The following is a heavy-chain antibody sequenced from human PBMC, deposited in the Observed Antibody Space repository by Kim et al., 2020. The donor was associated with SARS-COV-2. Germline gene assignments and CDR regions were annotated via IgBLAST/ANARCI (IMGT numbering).Heavy chain of an antibody. J-gene: IGHJ5*02. Sequence: ASVKVSCKVSGYTLTELSMHWVRQAPGKGLEWMGGFDPEDGETIYAQKFQGRVTMTEDTSTDTAYMELSSLRSEDTAVYYCATNGIAAAGYNWFDPWGQGTLVTVSS. CDR2: FDPEDGET. CDR3: ATNGIAAAGYNWFDP. CDR1: GYTLTELS. V-gene: IGHV1-24*01. D-gene: IGHD6-13*01.